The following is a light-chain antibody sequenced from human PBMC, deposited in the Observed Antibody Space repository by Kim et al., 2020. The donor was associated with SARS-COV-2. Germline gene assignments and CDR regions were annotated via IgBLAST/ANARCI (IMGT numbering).Light chain of an antibody. CDR2: GAS. Sequence: AGERATLSCRGSQCVSSHLAWYQQKPGQAPRLLIYGASTMATGIPARFSGSVSGTEFTLTISSLQSEDFAVYYCQQYNNWPSWTFGQGTKVDSK. V-gene: IGKV3-15*01. CDR3: QQYNNWPSWT. J-gene: IGKJ1*01. CDR1: QCVSSH.